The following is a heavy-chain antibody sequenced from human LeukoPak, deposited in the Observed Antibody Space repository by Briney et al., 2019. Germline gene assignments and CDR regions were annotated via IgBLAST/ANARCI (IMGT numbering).Heavy chain of an antibody. V-gene: IGHV3-23*01. Sequence: RGSLRLSCAASGFTLSSYAITWVRQAPGQGLDWVSSISVSSSNTYYADSVQGRFTISRDSSKNTLYLQMNSLRAEDTDVYVSAKAGIVIATASPFDFWGQGALVTVSS. CDR1: GFTLSSYA. D-gene: IGHD2-21*02. J-gene: IGHJ4*02. CDR3: AKAGIVIATASPFDF. CDR2: ISVSSSNT.